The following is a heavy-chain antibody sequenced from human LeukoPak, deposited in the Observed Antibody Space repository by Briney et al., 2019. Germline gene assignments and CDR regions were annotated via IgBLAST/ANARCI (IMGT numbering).Heavy chain of an antibody. V-gene: IGHV4-39*01. J-gene: IGHJ4*02. D-gene: IGHD3/OR15-3a*01. CDR3: ARQTGSGLFTLP. CDR1: GVSISTSNSY. CDR2: MYYTGNT. Sequence: SETLSLTCTVSGVSISTSNSYWGWIRQPPGKGLEWIGSMYYTGNTYCNASLKSRVTISIDTSKNQISLRLTSVTATDTAMYYCARQTGSGLFTLPGGQGTLVTVSS.